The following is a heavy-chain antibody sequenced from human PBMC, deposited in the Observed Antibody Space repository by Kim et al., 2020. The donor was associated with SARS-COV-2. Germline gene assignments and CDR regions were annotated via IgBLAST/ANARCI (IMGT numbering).Heavy chain of an antibody. V-gene: IGHV1-18*04. J-gene: IGHJ6*02. D-gene: IGHD6-13*01. CDR2: ISAYNGNT. Sequence: ASVKVSCKASGYTFTSYGISWVRQAPGQGLEWMGWISAYNGNTNYAQKLQGRVTMTTDTSTSTAYMELRSLRSDDTAVYYCARDGGAAAGGGDSYYYGMDVWGQGTTVTVSS. CDR1: GYTFTSYG. CDR3: ARDGGAAAGGGDSYYYGMDV.